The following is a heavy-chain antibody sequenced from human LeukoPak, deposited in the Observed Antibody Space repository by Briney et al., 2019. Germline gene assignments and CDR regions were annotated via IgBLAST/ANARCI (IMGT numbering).Heavy chain of an antibody. V-gene: IGHV4-38-2*02. Sequence: EASETLSLTCTVSGYSISSGYYWGWIRQPPGKGLEWIGSIYHSGSTYYNPSLKSRVTISVDTSKNQFSLKLSSVTAADTAVYYCARHLRQDVWGSYRYNWFDPWGQGTLVTVSS. CDR3: ARHLRQDVWGSYRYNWFDP. CDR1: GYSISSGYY. J-gene: IGHJ5*02. CDR2: IYHSGST. D-gene: IGHD3-16*02.